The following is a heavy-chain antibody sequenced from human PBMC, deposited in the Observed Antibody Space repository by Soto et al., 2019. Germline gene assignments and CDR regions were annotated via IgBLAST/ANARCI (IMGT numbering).Heavy chain of an antibody. D-gene: IGHD3-22*01. J-gene: IGHJ6*02. CDR1: DGSISSSSYY. CDR2: IYNSGST. V-gene: IGHV4-39*07. Sequence: TSETLSLTCTVSDGSISSSSYYWGLIRKPPEKRLEWIGKIYNSGSTNYNPSLKSRVTISVDKSKNQFSLKLSSVTAADTAVYYCARSPDSSGYYPRRYYYGMDVWGQGTTVTVSS. CDR3: ARSPDSSGYYPRRYYYGMDV.